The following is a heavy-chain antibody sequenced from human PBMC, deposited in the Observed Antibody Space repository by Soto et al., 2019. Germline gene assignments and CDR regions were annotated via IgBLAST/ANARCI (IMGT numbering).Heavy chain of an antibody. CDR1: GFTFSSYW. J-gene: IGHJ6*02. Sequence: GGSLELSCAASGFTFSSYWMHWVRQAPGKGLVWVSRINSDGSSTSYADSVKGRFTISRDNAKNTLYLQMNSLRAEDTAVYYCARDSGSGSYLYYYYGMDVWGQGTTVTVSS. CDR2: INSDGSST. D-gene: IGHD3-10*01. CDR3: ARDSGSGSYLYYYYGMDV. V-gene: IGHV3-74*01.